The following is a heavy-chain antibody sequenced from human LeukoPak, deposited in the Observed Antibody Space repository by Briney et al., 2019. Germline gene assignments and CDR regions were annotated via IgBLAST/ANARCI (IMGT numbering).Heavy chain of an antibody. CDR1: GGSISSYY. Sequence: SETLSLTCTVSGGSISSYYWSWIRQPPGKGLGWIGYIYYSGSTNYNPSLKSRVTISIDTSKNQFSLKLSSVTAADTAVYYCARAPTYSGSYYSYYYMDVWGKGTTVTVSS. CDR3: ARAPTYSGSYYSYYYMDV. V-gene: IGHV4-59*01. CDR2: IYYSGST. D-gene: IGHD1-26*01. J-gene: IGHJ6*03.